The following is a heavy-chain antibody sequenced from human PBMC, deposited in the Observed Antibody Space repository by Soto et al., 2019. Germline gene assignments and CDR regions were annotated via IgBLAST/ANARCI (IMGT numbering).Heavy chain of an antibody. Sequence: TSETLSLTCAVYGGSFSGYYWSWIRQPPGKGLEWIGEINHSGSTNYNPSLKSRVTISVDTSKNQFSLKLSSVTAADTAVYYCAREARITMIVVVANWFDPWGQGTLVTVSS. CDR1: GGSFSGYY. CDR3: AREARITMIVVVANWFDP. CDR2: INHSGST. V-gene: IGHV4-34*01. J-gene: IGHJ5*02. D-gene: IGHD3-22*01.